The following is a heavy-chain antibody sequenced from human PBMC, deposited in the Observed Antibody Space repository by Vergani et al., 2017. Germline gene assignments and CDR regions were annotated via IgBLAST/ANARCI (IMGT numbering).Heavy chain of an antibody. CDR1: GFTVSNNY. Sequence: EVQLVESGGGLVQPGGSLRLSCAASGFTVSNNYMSWVRQAPGKGLEWVTVIYSGGRTFYADSVKGRFTISRDISKNTLYLQMNSLRAEDTAVYYCAKDRGYNWNDPFDYWGQGTLVTVSS. D-gene: IGHD1-20*01. J-gene: IGHJ4*02. CDR2: IYSGGRT. V-gene: IGHV3-66*01. CDR3: AKDRGYNWNDPFDY.